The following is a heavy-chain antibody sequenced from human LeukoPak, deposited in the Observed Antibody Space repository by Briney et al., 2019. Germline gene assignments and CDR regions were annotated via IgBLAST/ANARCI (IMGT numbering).Heavy chain of an antibody. J-gene: IGHJ4*02. CDR3: ARDRGREGLDY. CDR2: ISSSSSYI. D-gene: IGHD1-26*01. V-gene: IGHV3-21*01. CDR1: GVTFSGYS. Sequence: PGGSLRLSCAPSGVTFSGYSMTWVRQAPGKGLEWVSSISSSSSYIYYADSVKGRFTISRDNAKNSLYLQMNSLRAEDTAVYYCARDRGREGLDYWGQGTLVTVSS.